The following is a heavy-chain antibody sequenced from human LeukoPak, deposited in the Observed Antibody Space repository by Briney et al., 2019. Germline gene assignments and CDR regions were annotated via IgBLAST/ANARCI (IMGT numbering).Heavy chain of an antibody. D-gene: IGHD2-21*02. Sequence: SETLSLTCAVYGGSFSGYYWSWIRQPPGKGLEWIGEINHSGSTNYNPSLKSRLTISVDTSKNQFSLKLSSVTAADTAVYYCASYGGDSVSYYYHMDVWGTGTTVTVSS. CDR3: ASYGGDSVSYYYHMDV. CDR2: INHSGST. J-gene: IGHJ6*03. V-gene: IGHV4-34*01. CDR1: GGSFSGYY.